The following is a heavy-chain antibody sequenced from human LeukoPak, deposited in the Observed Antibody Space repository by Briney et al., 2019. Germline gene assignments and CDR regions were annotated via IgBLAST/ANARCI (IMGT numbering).Heavy chain of an antibody. V-gene: IGHV4-34*01. CDR1: GGSFSGYY. CDR3: ARRARKLPYYDFWSGYYGQYDY. Sequence: PSGTLSLTCAVYGGSFSGYYWSWIGQPPGKGVAGIGDINHRGSTNYNPPLKSRVTLSVGTSKSQFSLKLSSVTAADTAVYYCARRARKLPYYDFWSGYYGQYDYWGQGTLVTVSS. D-gene: IGHD3-3*01. J-gene: IGHJ4*02. CDR2: INHRGST.